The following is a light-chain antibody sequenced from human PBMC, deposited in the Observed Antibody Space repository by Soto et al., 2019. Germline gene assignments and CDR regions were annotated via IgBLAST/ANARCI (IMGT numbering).Light chain of an antibody. CDR3: QQSGSSHT. CDR2: GAS. J-gene: IGKJ2*01. V-gene: IGKV3-20*01. CDR1: QSVSSSY. Sequence: DIVLTQSPGTLSLSPGERATLSCRALQSVSSSYLAWYQQKPGQAPRLLSYGASSRATGIPDRFSGSGSGTDVTLTISRLEPEDFAVYYCQQSGSSHTVGQGTKLEIK.